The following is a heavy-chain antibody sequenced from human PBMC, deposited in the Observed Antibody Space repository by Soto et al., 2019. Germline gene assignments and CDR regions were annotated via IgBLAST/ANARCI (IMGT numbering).Heavy chain of an antibody. D-gene: IGHD1-1*01. J-gene: IGHJ4*02. CDR1: GGSISSYY. V-gene: IGHV4-59*08. CDR3: ARRYGYSFDY. Sequence: QVQLQESGPGLVKPSETLSLTCTVSGGSISSYYWSWIRQPPGKGLEWIGYNYYSGRTNYNPSLKRRVTMSVDTANHRFSLKLSSVTAAATAVYYCARRYGYSFDYWGQGTLVTVSS. CDR2: NYYSGRT.